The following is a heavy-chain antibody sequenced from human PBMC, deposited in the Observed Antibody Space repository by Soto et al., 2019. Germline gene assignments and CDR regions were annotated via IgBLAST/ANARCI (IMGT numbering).Heavy chain of an antibody. V-gene: IGHV3-30*18. D-gene: IGHD6-19*01. Sequence: QVHLVESGGGVVRPGESLTLSCAASGFTFGKYGMHLVRQAPGKGLEWVTVISFDGINKDYADSVKGRFTISRDNSKNTLYLSMHSLRPEDTAVYYCAKSGDSGWYGDYVDGFDIWGQGTMVTVSS. J-gene: IGHJ3*02. CDR1: GFTFGKYG. CDR2: ISFDGINK. CDR3: AKSGDSGWYGDYVDGFDI.